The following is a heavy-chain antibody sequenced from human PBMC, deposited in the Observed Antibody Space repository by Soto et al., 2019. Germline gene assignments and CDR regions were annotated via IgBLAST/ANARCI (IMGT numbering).Heavy chain of an antibody. Sequence: GGSLRLSCAASGFTFSSYGMHWVRQAPGKGLEWVAVISYDGSNKYYADSVKGRFTISRDNSKNTLYLQMNSLRAEDTAVYYCAKSLDKVLDYGMDVWGQGTTVTVSS. D-gene: IGHD3-3*01. V-gene: IGHV3-30*18. CDR2: ISYDGSNK. CDR3: AKSLDKVLDYGMDV. J-gene: IGHJ6*02. CDR1: GFTFSSYG.